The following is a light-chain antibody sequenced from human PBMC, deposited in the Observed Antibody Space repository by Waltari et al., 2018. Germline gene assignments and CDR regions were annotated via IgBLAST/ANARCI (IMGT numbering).Light chain of an antibody. J-gene: IGLJ2*01. CDR2: GNS. CDR1: SPNIGAGSD. Sequence: QSGLTQPPSVSGAPGQRVTISCTRSSPNIGAGSDVHWYQLLPGTAPKLLIYGNSNRPSGVPDRFSGSKSGTSASLAITGLQAEDEADYYCQSYDSSLSDSVFGGGTKLTVL. CDR3: QSYDSSLSDSV. V-gene: IGLV1-40*01.